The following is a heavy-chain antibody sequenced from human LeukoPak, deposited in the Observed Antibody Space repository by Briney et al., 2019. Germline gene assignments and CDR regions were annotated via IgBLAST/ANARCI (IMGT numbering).Heavy chain of an antibody. D-gene: IGHD3-10*01. CDR1: GLTFSSYS. CDR3: GVLYYRNNWFDP. V-gene: IGHV3-48*01. CDR2: ISSSSSTI. Sequence: GGSLRLSCAASGLTFSSYSMSWVRQAPGKGLEWVSYISSSSSTIYYADSVKGRFTISRDNAKNSLYLQMNSLRAEDTAVYYCGVLYYRNNWFDPWGQGTLVTVSS. J-gene: IGHJ5*02.